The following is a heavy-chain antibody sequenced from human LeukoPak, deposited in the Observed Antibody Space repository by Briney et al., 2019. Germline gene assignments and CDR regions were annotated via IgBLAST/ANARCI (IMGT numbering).Heavy chain of an antibody. V-gene: IGHV4-34*01. D-gene: IGHD7-27*01. J-gene: IGHJ3*01. Sequence: PSETLSLTCAVYGGSFSGYYWSWIRQPPGKGLEWIGEINHSGSTNYNPSLKSRVTISVDTSKNQFSLKLSSVTAADTAVYYCASIPWGLGAFDVWGQGTMVTVSS. CDR3: ASIPWGLGAFDV. CDR2: INHSGST. CDR1: GGSFSGYY.